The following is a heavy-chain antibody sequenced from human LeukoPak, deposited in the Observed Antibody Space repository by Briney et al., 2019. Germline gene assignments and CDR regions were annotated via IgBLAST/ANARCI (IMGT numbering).Heavy chain of an antibody. V-gene: IGHV3-9*03. CDR3: AKSSNYDILTGDFDY. J-gene: IGHJ4*02. CDR2: ISWNSGSI. CDR1: GFTFDDYA. D-gene: IGHD3-9*01. Sequence: SGRSLRLSCAASGFTFDDYAMHWVRQAPGKGLEWVSGISWNSGSIGYADSVKGRFTISRDNAKNSLYLQINSLRAEDMALYYCAKSSNYDILTGDFDYWGQGTLVTVSS.